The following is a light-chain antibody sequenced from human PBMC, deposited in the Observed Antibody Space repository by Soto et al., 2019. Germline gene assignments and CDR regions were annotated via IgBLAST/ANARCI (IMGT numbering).Light chain of an antibody. CDR2: GAS. CDR3: QQCGGSPT. J-gene: IGKJ1*01. V-gene: IGKV3-20*01. CDR1: QKISSTV. Sequence: ESVLTQSPCILSLSPGERASLSCGASQKISSTVLAWYQQKPGRAPRLLIYGASSRTTGIPDRFSGSGSGTDFTLTISRLEPEEFAMYYCQQCGGSPTFGQGTKVDLK.